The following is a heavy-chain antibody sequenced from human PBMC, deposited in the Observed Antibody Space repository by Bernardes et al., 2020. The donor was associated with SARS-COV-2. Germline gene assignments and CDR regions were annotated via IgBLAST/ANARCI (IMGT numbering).Heavy chain of an antibody. Sequence: GGSLGLSRAGSGFDFSDYWMTWVRQAPGKGLEWVANIKRDGSETYYVDSVKGRFTISRDNAKNLVFLQMNSLRAEDTAVFYCVRSAGMDVWGQGTMVTVSS. J-gene: IGHJ6*02. CDR3: VRSAGMDV. V-gene: IGHV3-7*03. CDR2: IKRDGSET. CDR1: GFDFSDYW.